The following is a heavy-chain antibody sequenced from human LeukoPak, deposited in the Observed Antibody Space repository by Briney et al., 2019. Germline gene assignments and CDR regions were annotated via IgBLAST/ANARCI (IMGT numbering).Heavy chain of an antibody. CDR3: ARRRDGYNYDY. V-gene: IGHV4-59*10. D-gene: IGHD5-24*01. J-gene: IGHJ4*02. CDR2: IYTSGST. CDR1: GGSFSGYY. Sequence: SETLSLTCAVYGGSFSGYYWSWIRQPAGKGLEWIGRIYTSGSTNYNPSLKSQVTISVDTSKNQFSLKLSSVTAADTAVYYCARRRDGYNYDYWGQGTLVTVSS.